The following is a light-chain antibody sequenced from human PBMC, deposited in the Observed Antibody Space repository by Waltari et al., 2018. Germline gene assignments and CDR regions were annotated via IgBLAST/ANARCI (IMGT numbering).Light chain of an antibody. V-gene: IGKV3-15*01. J-gene: IGKJ2*03. CDR1: QSVSSN. Sequence: EKVMRLSPATLSVSPGEVVTLSCRASQSVSSNVAWYQHRPGQAPRLLIYDASTRASGIPARFSGSWSGTEFTLTISGLQSEDCALYYCQQYNDWYSFGQGTKLEIK. CDR2: DAS. CDR3: QQYNDWYS.